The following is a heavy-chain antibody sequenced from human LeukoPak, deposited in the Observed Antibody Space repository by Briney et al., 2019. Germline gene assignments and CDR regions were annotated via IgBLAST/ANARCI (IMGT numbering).Heavy chain of an antibody. CDR1: GFTFSGYW. D-gene: IGHD3-10*01. V-gene: IGHV3-7*01. J-gene: IGHJ6*02. Sequence: GGSLRLSCAASGFTFSGYWMSWIRQAPGKGLEWVARIKVDGSETYYGDSVKGRFTISRDNAKNSLYLQMNSLRAEDTAVYYCARDPVYYYGSGSYYNEAYYYYYGMDVWGQGTTVTVSS. CDR2: IKVDGSET. CDR3: ARDPVYYYGSGSYYNEAYYYYYGMDV.